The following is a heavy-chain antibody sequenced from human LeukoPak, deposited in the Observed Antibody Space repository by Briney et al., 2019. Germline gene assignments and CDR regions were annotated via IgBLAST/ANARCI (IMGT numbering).Heavy chain of an antibody. D-gene: IGHD6-13*01. CDR1: GGTFSSYA. CDR3: ARVPLAAAYLDY. CDR2: IIPIFGTA. J-gene: IGHJ4*02. Sequence: SVKVSCKASGGTFSSYAISWVRQAPGQGLEWMGGIIPIFGTANYAQKFQGRVTITADGSTSTAYMELSSLRSEDTAVYYCARVPLAAAYLDYWGQGTLVTVSS. V-gene: IGHV1-69*13.